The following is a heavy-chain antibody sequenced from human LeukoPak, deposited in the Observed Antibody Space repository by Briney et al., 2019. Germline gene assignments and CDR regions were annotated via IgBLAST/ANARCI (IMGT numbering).Heavy chain of an antibody. Sequence: GGSLRLSCAASGFTFSSYGMHWVRQAPGKGLEWVAVISYDGSNKYYADSVKGRFTISRDNSKNTLYLQMNSLRAEDTAVYYCAKDKKYSSSYHYLDYWGQGTLVTVSS. D-gene: IGHD6-6*01. CDR3: AKDKKYSSSYHYLDY. CDR1: GFTFSSYG. J-gene: IGHJ4*02. CDR2: ISYDGSNK. V-gene: IGHV3-30*18.